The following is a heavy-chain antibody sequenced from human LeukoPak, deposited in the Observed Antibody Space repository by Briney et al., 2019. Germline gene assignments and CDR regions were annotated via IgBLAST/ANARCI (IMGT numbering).Heavy chain of an antibody. CDR1: GFTFSSYG. CDR2: IRYDGSNK. CDR3: AKDWGYTTMVSYYFDY. D-gene: IGHD5-18*01. Sequence: GGSLRLSCAASGFTFSSYGMHWVRQAPGKGLEWVAFIRYDGSNKYYADSVKGRFTISRDNSKNTLYLQMNSLRAEDTAVYYCAKDWGYTTMVSYYFDYWGQGALVTVSS. J-gene: IGHJ4*02. V-gene: IGHV3-30*02.